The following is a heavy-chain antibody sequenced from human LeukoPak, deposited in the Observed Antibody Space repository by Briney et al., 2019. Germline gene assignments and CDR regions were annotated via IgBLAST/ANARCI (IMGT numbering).Heavy chain of an antibody. CDR3: AKDGLGVVTNY. CDR2: ISGSGGST. D-gene: IGHD3-3*01. Sequence: GGSLRLSCAASGFTFSSHAMSWVRQAPGKGLEWVSAISGSGGSTYYADSVKGRFTISRDNSKNTLYLQMNSLRAEDTAVYYCAKDGLGVVTNYWGQGTLVTVSS. V-gene: IGHV3-23*01. CDR1: GFTFSSHA. J-gene: IGHJ4*02.